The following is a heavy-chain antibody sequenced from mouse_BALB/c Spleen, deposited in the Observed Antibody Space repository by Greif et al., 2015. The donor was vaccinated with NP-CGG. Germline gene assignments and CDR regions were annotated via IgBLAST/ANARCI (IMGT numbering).Heavy chain of an antibody. CDR1: GFTFSDYY. Sequence: EVQGVESGGGLVKPGGSLKLSCAASGFTFSDYYMYWVRQTPEKRLEWVATISDGGSYTYYPDSVKGRFTISRDNAKNNLYLQMSSLKSEDTAMYYCARDRGGPGYGYFDYWGQGTTLTVSS. CDR3: ARDRGGPGYGYFDY. D-gene: IGHD3-1*01. V-gene: IGHV5-4*02. CDR2: ISDGGSYT. J-gene: IGHJ2*01.